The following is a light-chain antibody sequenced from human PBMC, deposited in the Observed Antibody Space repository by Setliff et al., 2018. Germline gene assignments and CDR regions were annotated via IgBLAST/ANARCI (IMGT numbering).Light chain of an antibody. Sequence: QSALAQPPSASGSPGQSVTVSCTGTSSDVGNYDFVSWYQQRPGKAPKLLIYEVNKRPSGVPDRFSGSKSGNTASLTVSGLQADDEADYYCSSFAGNNNLRVFGGGTKVTVL. CDR1: SSDVGNYDF. J-gene: IGLJ3*02. CDR2: EVN. CDR3: SSFAGNNNLRV. V-gene: IGLV2-8*01.